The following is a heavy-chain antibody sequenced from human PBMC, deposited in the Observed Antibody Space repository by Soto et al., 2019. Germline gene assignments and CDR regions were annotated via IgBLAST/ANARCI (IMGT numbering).Heavy chain of an antibody. D-gene: IGHD3-3*01. CDR2: IIPIFGTA. CDR1: GGTFSSYS. J-gene: IGHJ6*03. Sequence: ASVKVSCKASGGTFSSYSISWVRQAPGQGLEWMGGIIPIFGTANYAQKFQGRVTITADESTSTAYMELSSLRSEDTAVYYCARGVSFLDYYYYMDVWGKGTTVTVSS. CDR3: ARGVSFLDYYYYMDV. V-gene: IGHV1-69*13.